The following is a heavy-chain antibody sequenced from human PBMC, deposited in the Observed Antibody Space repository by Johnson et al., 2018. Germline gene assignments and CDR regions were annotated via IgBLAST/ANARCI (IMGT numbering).Heavy chain of an antibody. Sequence: VQLVESGGGLGQPGGSLRLSCAASGFSFSYFWMSWVRQAPGQGLEWVANIKQDGNEKYYVDSVKGRLTCARDNAKNSLLLQMNRLRVEDTADYYCARKRPGGPRQISWFDPWGQGTLVTVSS. CDR2: IKQDGNEK. D-gene: IGHD4-23*01. CDR3: ARKRPGGPRQISWFDP. CDR1: GFSFSYFW. V-gene: IGHV3-7*01. J-gene: IGHJ5*02.